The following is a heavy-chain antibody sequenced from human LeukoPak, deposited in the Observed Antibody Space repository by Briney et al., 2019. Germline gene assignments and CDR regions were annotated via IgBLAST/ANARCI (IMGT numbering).Heavy chain of an antibody. J-gene: IGHJ6*03. CDR2: ISGSGGST. CDR3: AGDVAAADHYCYYYMDV. Sequence: GGSLRLSCAASGFTFSSYGMSWVRQAPGKGLEWVSAISGSGGSTYYADSVKGRFTISRDNSKNTLYLQMNSLRAEDTAVYYCAGDVAAADHYCYYYMDVWGKGTTVTISS. D-gene: IGHD6-13*01. V-gene: IGHV3-23*01. CDR1: GFTFSSYG.